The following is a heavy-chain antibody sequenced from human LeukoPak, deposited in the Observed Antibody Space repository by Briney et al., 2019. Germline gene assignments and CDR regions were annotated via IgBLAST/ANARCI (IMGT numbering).Heavy chain of an antibody. J-gene: IGHJ4*02. CDR1: GFTFSSYA. Sequence: GGSLRLSCAASGFTFSSYAMHWVRQAPGKGLEWVVVISYDGSNKYYADSVKGRFTISRDNSKNTLYLQMNSLRAEDTAVYYCARGPNYYDSSGYYSPCDYWGQGTLVTVSS. D-gene: IGHD3-22*01. CDR2: ISYDGSNK. V-gene: IGHV3-30*04. CDR3: ARGPNYYDSSGYYSPCDY.